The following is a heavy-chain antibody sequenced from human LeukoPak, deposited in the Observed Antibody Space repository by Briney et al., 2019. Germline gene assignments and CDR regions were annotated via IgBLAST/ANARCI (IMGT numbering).Heavy chain of an antibody. V-gene: IGHV1-46*01. J-gene: IGHJ6*02. CDR1: GYTFTSYY. CDR3: ARDKGWYYDFFHYGMDV. CDR2: INPSGGST. Sequence: PGASVKVSCKASGYTFTSYYMHWVRQAPGQGPEWMGIINPSGGSTSYAQKFQGRVTMTRDTSTSTVYMELSSLRSEDTAVYYCARDKGWYYDFFHYGMDVWGQGTTATVSS. D-gene: IGHD3-3*01.